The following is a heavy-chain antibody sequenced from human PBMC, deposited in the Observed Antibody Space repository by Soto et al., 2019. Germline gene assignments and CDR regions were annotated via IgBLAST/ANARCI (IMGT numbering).Heavy chain of an antibody. CDR1: GFTFSDYE. CDR3: AREGGFDWFYP. CDR2: ISLSGTTI. V-gene: IGHV3-48*03. J-gene: IGHJ5*02. Sequence: EVHLVESGGGLVQPGGSLRLSCAASGFTFSDYEMNWVRQAPGKGLEWVSYISLSGTTIHYADSVKGRFTISRDNAKNLVYLQMNGLRVEDTAIYYCAREGGFDWFYPWGQGTLVTVSS.